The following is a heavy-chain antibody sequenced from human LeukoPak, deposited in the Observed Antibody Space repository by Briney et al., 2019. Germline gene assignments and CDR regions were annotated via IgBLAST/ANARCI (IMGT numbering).Heavy chain of an antibody. CDR3: ARVGSYLGLDY. J-gene: IGHJ4*02. D-gene: IGHD1-26*01. Sequence: SETLSLTCTVSGGSISSGSYYWGWIRQPPGKGLEWIGSIYYSGSTYYNPSLKSRVTISVDTSKNQFPLRLSSVTAADTAVYYCARVGSYLGLDYWGQGTLVTVSS. CDR1: GGSISSGSYY. V-gene: IGHV4-39*06. CDR2: IYYSGST.